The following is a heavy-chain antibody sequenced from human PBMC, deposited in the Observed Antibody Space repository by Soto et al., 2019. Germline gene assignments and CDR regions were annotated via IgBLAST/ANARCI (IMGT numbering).Heavy chain of an antibody. CDR1: GCTFSSYT. V-gene: IGHV1-69*01. CDR3: ARSYCSGGTCYHDWFDP. D-gene: IGHD2-15*01. CDR2: INPIRGTA. Sequence: QVQLVQSGAEVKKPGSSVKVSCKASGCTFSSYTISWVRQAPGQGLEWMGRINPIRGTANYAQKVQGRGTLTADGSTSTAYMDLSSLRSEDTAVYYCARSYCSGGTCYHDWFDPWGQGTLVTVAS. J-gene: IGHJ5*02.